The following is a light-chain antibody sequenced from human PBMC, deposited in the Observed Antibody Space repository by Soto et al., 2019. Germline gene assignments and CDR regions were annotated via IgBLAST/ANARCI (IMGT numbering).Light chain of an antibody. CDR3: GTWDSSLSATYV. Sequence: SVLTQPRSVSAAPGQKVTISCSGSSSNIGNNYVSWYQQLPGTAPKLLIYDNNKRPSGIPDRFSGSKSGTSATLGITGLQTGDEADYYCGTWDSSLSATYVFGTGTKVTVL. CDR2: DNN. CDR1: SSNIGNNY. J-gene: IGLJ1*01. V-gene: IGLV1-51*01.